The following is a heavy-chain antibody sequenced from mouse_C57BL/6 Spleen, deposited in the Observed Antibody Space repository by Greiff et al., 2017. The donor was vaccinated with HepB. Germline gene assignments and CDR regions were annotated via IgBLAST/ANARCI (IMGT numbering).Heavy chain of an antibody. CDR2: IDPSDSYT. Sequence: VQLQQSGAELVKPGASVKLSCKASGYTFTSYWMQWVKQRPGQGLEWIGEIDPSDSYTNYNQKFKGKATLTVDTSSSTAYMKLSSLTSEDSAVYYCARAGRYSNLYAMDYWGQGTSVTVSS. CDR1: GYTFTSYW. D-gene: IGHD2-5*01. V-gene: IGHV1-50*01. CDR3: ARAGRYSNLYAMDY. J-gene: IGHJ4*01.